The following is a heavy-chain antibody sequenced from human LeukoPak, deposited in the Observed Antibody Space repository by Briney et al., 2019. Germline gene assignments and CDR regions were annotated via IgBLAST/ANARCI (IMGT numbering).Heavy chain of an antibody. V-gene: IGHV3-48*03. D-gene: IGHD2-2*01. CDR1: GFTFSSYE. J-gene: IGHJ4*02. Sequence: GGSLRLSCAASGFTFSSYEMNWVRQSPGKGLEWVSYISSSGSTIYYADSVKGRFTISRDNAKNSLYLQMNSLRAEDTAVYYCARGYCSSTSCYAPAYFDYWGQGTLVTVSS. CDR2: ISSSGSTI. CDR3: ARGYCSSTSCYAPAYFDY.